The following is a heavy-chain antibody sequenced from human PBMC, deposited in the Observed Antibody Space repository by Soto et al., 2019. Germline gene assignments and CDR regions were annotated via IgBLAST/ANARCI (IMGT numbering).Heavy chain of an antibody. CDR2: IYYSGST. J-gene: IGHJ5*02. D-gene: IGHD6-19*01. CDR3: ASTIAVAGKDNWFDP. Sequence: PSETLSLTCTVSGGSISSSSYYWGWIRQPPGKGLEWIGSIYYSGSTYYNPSLKSRVTISVDTSKNQFSLKLSSVTAADTAVYYCASTIAVAGKDNWFDPWGQGTLVTVSS. V-gene: IGHV4-39*01. CDR1: GGSISSSSYY.